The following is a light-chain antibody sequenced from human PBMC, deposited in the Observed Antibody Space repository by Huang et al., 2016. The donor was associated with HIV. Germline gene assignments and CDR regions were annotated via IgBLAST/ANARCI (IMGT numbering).Light chain of an antibody. CDR1: QIISTY. CDR3: QQSFNTPLT. V-gene: IGKV1-39*01. CDR2: SSS. J-gene: IGKJ4*01. Sequence: DIQMTQSPSSLSASVGDRVTISCRASQIISTYLNCYQQKPGKAPKLLIFSSSPFETGVPARFSGGCSGTDFTLTINTLQPDDFAVYYCQQSFNTPLTFGGGTNVEIK.